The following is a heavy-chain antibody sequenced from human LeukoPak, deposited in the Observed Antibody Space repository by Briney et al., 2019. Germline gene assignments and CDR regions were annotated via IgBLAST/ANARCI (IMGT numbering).Heavy chain of an antibody. CDR2: IYTSGST. V-gene: IGHV4-61*02. CDR1: GGSISSGSYY. D-gene: IGHD3-22*01. J-gene: IGHJ4*02. CDR3: ARSSGWYGYYYDSSGYFDY. Sequence: SETLSLTCTVSGGSISSGSYYWSWIRQPAGKGLEWIGRIYTSGSTNYSPSLKSRVTISVDTSKNQFSLKLSSVTAADTAVYYCARSSGWYGYYYDSSGYFDYWGQGTLVTVSS.